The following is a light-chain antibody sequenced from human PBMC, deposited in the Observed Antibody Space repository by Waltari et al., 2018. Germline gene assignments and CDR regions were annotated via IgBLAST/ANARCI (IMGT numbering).Light chain of an antibody. CDR3: QQRSSWPLT. CDR2: EAS. Sequence: EIVLTQSPATLSLSPGERATLSCRASQSVISYLTWYQQKPGQAPRLLISEASNRATGIPARFSGSVSGTDFTLTISSLEPEDFAVYYCQQRSSWPLTFGGGTKVEIK. CDR1: QSVISY. V-gene: IGKV3-11*01. J-gene: IGKJ4*01.